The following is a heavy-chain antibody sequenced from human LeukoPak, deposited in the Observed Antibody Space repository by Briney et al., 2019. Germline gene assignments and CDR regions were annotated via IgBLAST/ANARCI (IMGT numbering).Heavy chain of an antibody. J-gene: IGHJ6*02. CDR2: TSGSGGST. Sequence: GGSLRLSCAASGFTFSSSYMSWVRQAPGKGLEWVSATSGSGGSTYYADSVKGRFTISRDNSKNTLYLQMNSLRAEDTAVYYCAKDLAVSWSGYLGMDVWGQGTTVTVSS. CDR3: AKDLAVSWSGYLGMDV. V-gene: IGHV3-23*01. D-gene: IGHD3-3*01. CDR1: GFTFSSSY.